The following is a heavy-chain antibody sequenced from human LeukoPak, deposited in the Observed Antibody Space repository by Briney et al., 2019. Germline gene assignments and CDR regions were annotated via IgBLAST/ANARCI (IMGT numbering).Heavy chain of an antibody. Sequence: SETLSLTCAVYGGSFSGYYWSWIRQPPGKGLEWIGEINHSGSTNYNPSLKSRVTISVDTSKNRFSLKLSSVTAADTAVYYCARQGDSSGYDFDYWGQGTLVTVSS. CDR3: ARQGDSSGYDFDY. CDR2: INHSGST. V-gene: IGHV4-34*01. J-gene: IGHJ4*02. CDR1: GGSFSGYY. D-gene: IGHD3-22*01.